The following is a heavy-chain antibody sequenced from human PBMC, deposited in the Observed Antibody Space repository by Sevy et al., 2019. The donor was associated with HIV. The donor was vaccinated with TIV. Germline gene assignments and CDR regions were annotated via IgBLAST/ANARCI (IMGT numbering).Heavy chain of an antibody. V-gene: IGHV3-23*01. CDR2: LIGGGRRT. Sequence: GGSLRLSCAASGFPFSSYAMSWVRQAPGRGLEWVSTLIGGGRRTYYADSVTGRFIISRDNYRNTLYLQMKSMRAEDTAIYYCARRRVQSGLSGGGANYGMDVCGRGTTVTVSS. J-gene: IGHJ6*02. D-gene: IGHD2-8*02. CDR3: ARRRVQSGLSGGGANYGMDV. CDR1: GFPFSSYA.